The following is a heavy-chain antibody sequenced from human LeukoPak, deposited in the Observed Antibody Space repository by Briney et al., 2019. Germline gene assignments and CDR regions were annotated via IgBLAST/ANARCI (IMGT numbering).Heavy chain of an antibody. CDR1: GGTFSSYA. Sequence: EASVKVSCKASGGTFSSYAISWVRQAPGQGLEWMGGIIPIFGTANYAQKFQGRVTITADESTSTAYMELSSLRSEDTAVYYCARDRGFGSGWYGDLGYWGQGTLVTVSS. CDR2: IIPIFGTA. D-gene: IGHD6-19*01. V-gene: IGHV1-69*13. J-gene: IGHJ4*02. CDR3: ARDRGFGSGWYGDLGY.